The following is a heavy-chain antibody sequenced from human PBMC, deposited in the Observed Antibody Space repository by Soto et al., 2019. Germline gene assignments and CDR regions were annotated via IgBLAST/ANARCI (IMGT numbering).Heavy chain of an antibody. CDR3: AKEDYGDYTTGDY. V-gene: IGHV3-23*01. D-gene: IGHD4-17*01. CDR2: ISGSGGST. Sequence: VGSLRLSCAASGFTFSSYAMSWFRQAPVKGLEWVSAISGSGGSTYYADSVKGRFTISRDNSKNTLYLQMNSLRAEDTAVYYCAKEDYGDYTTGDYWGQGTLVTVSS. CDR1: GFTFSSYA. J-gene: IGHJ4*02.